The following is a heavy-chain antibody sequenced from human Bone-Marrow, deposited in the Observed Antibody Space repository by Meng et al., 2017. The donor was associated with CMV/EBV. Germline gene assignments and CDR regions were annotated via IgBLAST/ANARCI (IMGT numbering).Heavy chain of an antibody. CDR2: ISSRSGVT. V-gene: IGHV3-48*03. D-gene: IGHD1-26*01. J-gene: IGHJ4*02. CDR1: GFPFNSFE. Sequence: GGSLRLSCAASGFPFNSFEMNWIRQTPGKGLEWVSYISSRSGVTHHADSVKGRFTISRDNAKNSLYLQMSSLRAEDTAVYYCARVGATTVGDYWGQGTLVTVSS. CDR3: ARVGATTVGDY.